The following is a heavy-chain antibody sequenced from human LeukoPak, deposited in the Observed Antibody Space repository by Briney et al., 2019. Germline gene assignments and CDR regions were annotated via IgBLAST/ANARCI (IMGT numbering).Heavy chain of an antibody. Sequence: GGSLRLSCAASGFTFSSYGMHWVRQAPGKGLEWVAFIRYDGSNKYYADSVKGRFTISRDNAKNSLYLQMNSLRAEDTAVYYSAREGTGRYYYYYYMDVWGKGTTVTISS. V-gene: IGHV3-30*02. CDR2: IRYDGSNK. CDR3: AREGTGRYYYYYYMDV. CDR1: GFTFSSYG. D-gene: IGHD1-1*01. J-gene: IGHJ6*03.